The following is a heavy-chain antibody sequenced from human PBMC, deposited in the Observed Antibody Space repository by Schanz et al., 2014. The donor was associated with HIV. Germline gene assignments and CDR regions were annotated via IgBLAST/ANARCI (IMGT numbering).Heavy chain of an antibody. Sequence: QVQLVQSGAEVKKPGSSVKVSCKASGGTFNSYTFSWVRQAPGQGPEWMGGINIMLGKTNYAQKLQGRVTMTTDTSTSTAYMELRSLRSDDTAVYYCARGALYYYDSTGYYHLDYWGQGTLVTVSS. CDR3: ARGALYYYDSTGYYHLDY. CDR1: GGTFNSYT. J-gene: IGHJ4*02. CDR2: INIMLGKT. V-gene: IGHV1-69*06. D-gene: IGHD3-22*01.